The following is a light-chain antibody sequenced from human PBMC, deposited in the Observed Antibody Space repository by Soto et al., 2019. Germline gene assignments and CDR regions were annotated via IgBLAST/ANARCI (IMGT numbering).Light chain of an antibody. CDR1: QSISSSY. CDR2: GAS. J-gene: IGKJ1*01. CDR3: QQYNNWPWT. V-gene: IGKV3-20*01. Sequence: EIVLTQSPGPLSLSPGTRATLSCKTSQSISSSYLAWYQQRPGQAPRLIIYGASSRATGIPDRFSGSGSGTECTLTISSLQSEDFAVYYCQQYNNWPWTLGQGTKVDIK.